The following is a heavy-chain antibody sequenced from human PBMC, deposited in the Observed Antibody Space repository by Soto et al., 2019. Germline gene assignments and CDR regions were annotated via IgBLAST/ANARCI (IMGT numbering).Heavy chain of an antibody. CDR1: GGSISGYY. CDR3: ARSSAPYYVDS. Sequence: QVQLQESGPGLVKPSETLSLTCAGSGGSISGYYWSWIRQSPGKGLEWIGYIYYSGSTNYNPSLKSRVTISVDTSKNQFSLKLNSVTAADTAMYYCARSSAPYYVDSWGRGTLVTVSS. V-gene: IGHV4-59*01. D-gene: IGHD3-10*01. J-gene: IGHJ4*02. CDR2: IYYSGST.